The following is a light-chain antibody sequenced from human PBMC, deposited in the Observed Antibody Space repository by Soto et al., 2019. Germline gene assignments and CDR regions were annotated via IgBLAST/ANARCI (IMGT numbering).Light chain of an antibody. CDR1: QSVSGY. V-gene: IGKV3-11*01. CDR2: DAS. Sequence: EIVLTQSPATLSLSPGERAALSCRASQSVSGYLVWYQQKPGQAPRLLIYDASNRATGIPARFSGSGSGTDFTLTISSLEPEDFAVYYCQQGSNWPRTFGQGTKVEIK. J-gene: IGKJ1*01. CDR3: QQGSNWPRT.